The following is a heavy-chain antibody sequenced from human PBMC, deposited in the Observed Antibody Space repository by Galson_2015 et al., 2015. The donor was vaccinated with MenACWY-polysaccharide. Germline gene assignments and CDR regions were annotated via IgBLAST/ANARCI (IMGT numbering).Heavy chain of an antibody. CDR3: AKLSRSGSYYEYFQH. D-gene: IGHD1-26*01. J-gene: IGHJ1*01. V-gene: IGHV5-51*01. CDR2: IYPGDSDS. CDR1: GYSFTTFW. Sequence: QSGAEVKKPGESLKISCTGSGYSFTTFWIGWVRQMPGKGLEWMGIIYPGDSDSRYSPSFQGQVTISVDNSISTAYLQWSSLKASDTAMYYCAKLSRSGSYYEYFQHWGQGTLVTVSS.